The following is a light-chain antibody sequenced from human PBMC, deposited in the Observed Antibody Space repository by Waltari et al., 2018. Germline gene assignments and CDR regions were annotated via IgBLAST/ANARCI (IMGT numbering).Light chain of an antibody. V-gene: IGKV1-33*01. CDR2: DAS. CDR3: QQYENFPWT. J-gene: IGKJ1*01. Sequence: DIQRTQSPSSLSSSVGDRVTITCQASQDITNYLNWYQQRPGKAPKLLIHDASNLETGVPYRFSGSGSGTDFTFTISSLQPEDVATYYCQQYENFPWTFGQGTKVEVK. CDR1: QDITNY.